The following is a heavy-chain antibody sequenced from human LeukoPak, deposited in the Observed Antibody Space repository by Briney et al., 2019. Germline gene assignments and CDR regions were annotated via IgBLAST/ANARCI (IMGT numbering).Heavy chain of an antibody. D-gene: IGHD3-10*01. V-gene: IGHV6-1*01. J-gene: IGHJ4*02. CDR1: GDNVSSNSAT. Sequence: SQTLSVTCAISGDNVSSNSATWSWIRQSPSRGLEWLGRTYNRSKWYSDYAVSVKGRITINPDTSKNQFSLQLNSVTPEDTAVYYRARGFGGSWKVFDYWGQGTLVTVSS. CDR2: TYNRSKWYS. CDR3: ARGFGGSWKVFDY.